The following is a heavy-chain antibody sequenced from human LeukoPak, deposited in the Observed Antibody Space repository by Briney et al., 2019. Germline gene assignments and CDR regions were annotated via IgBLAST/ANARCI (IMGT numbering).Heavy chain of an antibody. CDR2: IYHSGST. V-gene: IGHV4-4*02. Sequence: PSGTLSLTCAVSGGSISSSNWWSWVRQPPGKGLEWIGEIYHSGSTNYNPSLKSRVTISVDKSKNQFSLKLSSVTAADTAVYYCAGYYDSGSYYPYYFNYWGQGTLVTVSS. D-gene: IGHD3-10*01. J-gene: IGHJ4*02. CDR3: AGYYDSGSYYPYYFNY. CDR1: GGSISSSNW.